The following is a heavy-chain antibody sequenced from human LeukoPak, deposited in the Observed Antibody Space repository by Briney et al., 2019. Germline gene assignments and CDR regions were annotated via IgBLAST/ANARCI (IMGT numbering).Heavy chain of an antibody. Sequence: GASVTVSCKASGYTFTSYATNWVRQAPGQGLEWMGWINTNTGNPTYAQGFTGRFVFSLDTSVSTAYLQISSLKAEDTAVYYCAARNDYGDYYFDYWGQGTLVTVSS. CDR3: AARNDYGDYYFDY. CDR2: INTNTGNP. CDR1: GYTFTSYA. V-gene: IGHV7-4-1*02. J-gene: IGHJ4*02. D-gene: IGHD4-17*01.